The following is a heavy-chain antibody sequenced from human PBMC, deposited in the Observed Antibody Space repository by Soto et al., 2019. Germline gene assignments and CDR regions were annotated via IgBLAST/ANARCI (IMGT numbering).Heavy chain of an antibody. V-gene: IGHV3-7*01. CDR1: GFTFSSYW. CDR2: IKQDGSEK. D-gene: IGHD3-10*01. Sequence: PGGSLRLSCAASGFTFSSYWMSWVRQAPGKGLEWVANIKQDGSEKYYVDSVKGRFTISRDNAKNSLYLQMNSLRAEDTAVYYFARESHPFYYGSGTYLAAFDIWGQGTVVTVSS. J-gene: IGHJ3*02. CDR3: ARESHPFYYGSGTYLAAFDI.